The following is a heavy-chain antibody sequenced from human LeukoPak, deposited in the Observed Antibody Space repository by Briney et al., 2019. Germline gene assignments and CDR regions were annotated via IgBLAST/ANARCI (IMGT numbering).Heavy chain of an antibody. V-gene: IGHV4-34*01. CDR2: INHSGST. CDR3: ATAAKGSLIDY. Sequence: PSETLSLTCAVYGGSFSGYYWSWIRQPPGKGLEWIGEINHSGSTNYNSSLKSRVTISVDTSKNQFSLKLSSVTAADTAVYYCATAAKGSLIDYWGQGTLVTVSS. CDR1: GGSFSGYY. J-gene: IGHJ4*02. D-gene: IGHD2-15*01.